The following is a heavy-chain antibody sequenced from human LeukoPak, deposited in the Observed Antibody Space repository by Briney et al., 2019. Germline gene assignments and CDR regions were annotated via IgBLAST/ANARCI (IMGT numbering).Heavy chain of an antibody. V-gene: IGHV5-51*01. J-gene: IGHJ1*01. D-gene: IGHD2-21*02. Sequence: GESLKISCKGSGYSFTSYWIGWGRQMPGKGLEWMGIMYPGDSDTRYSPSFQGQVTISADKSISTAYLQWSSLKASDTAMYYCARAYCGGDCYSVAAHPEYFQHWGQGTLVTVSS. CDR3: ARAYCGGDCYSVAAHPEYFQH. CDR1: GYSFTSYW. CDR2: MYPGDSDT.